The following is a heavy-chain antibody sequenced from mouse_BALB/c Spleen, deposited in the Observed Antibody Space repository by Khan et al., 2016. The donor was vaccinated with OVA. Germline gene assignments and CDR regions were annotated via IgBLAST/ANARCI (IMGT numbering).Heavy chain of an antibody. J-gene: IGHJ1*01. V-gene: IGHV14-3*02. CDR1: GFNIKDTY. Sequence: VQLKESGAELVKPGASVKLSCTATGFNIKDTYMHWVKQRPEQGLEWIGRIDPANGNTKYDPKFQGKATITADTSSNTAYLQLSILTSEDTAVYYCARPDGVWGAGTTVTVSS. CDR2: IDPANGNT. CDR3: ARPDGV.